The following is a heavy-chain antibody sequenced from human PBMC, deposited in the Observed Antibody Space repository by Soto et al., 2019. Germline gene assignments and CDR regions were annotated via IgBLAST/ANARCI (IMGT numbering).Heavy chain of an antibody. CDR1: GFTFSSYS. CDR2: ISSSSNTI. Sequence: PGGSLRLSCAASGFTFSSYSMSWVRQAPGKGLEWVSYISSSSNTIYYADSVKGRFTISRDNSKNTLYLQMSSLSADDTAVYYCVKSRGGNNFDFFDWGQGALVTVSS. D-gene: IGHD5-12*01. J-gene: IGHJ4*02. CDR3: VKSRGGNNFDFFD. V-gene: IGHV3-48*01.